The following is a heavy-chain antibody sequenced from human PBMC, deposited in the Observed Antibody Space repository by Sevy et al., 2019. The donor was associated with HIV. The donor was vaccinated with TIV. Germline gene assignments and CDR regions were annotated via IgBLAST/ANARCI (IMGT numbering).Heavy chain of an antibody. D-gene: IGHD2-2*01. CDR2: VSTSGST. V-gene: IGHV4-4*08. Sequence: SETLSLTCTVSGDSINTYYWSWIRQPPGKGLEWIGYVSTSGSTNSNPSLKSRGTISLDTSRNQVSLKVTSVTAADAAVYYCARLRWDLVVVPGATPGCYFDQWGQGTLVTVSS. CDR3: ARLRWDLVVVPGATPGCYFDQ. J-gene: IGHJ4*02. CDR1: GDSINTYY.